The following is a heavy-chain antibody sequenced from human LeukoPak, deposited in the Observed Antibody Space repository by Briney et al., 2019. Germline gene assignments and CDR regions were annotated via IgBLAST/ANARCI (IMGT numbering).Heavy chain of an antibody. J-gene: IGHJ6*02. D-gene: IGHD2-2*01. V-gene: IGHV3-23*01. Sequence: PGGSLRLSCAASGFTFSSYAMSWVRQAPGKGLEWVSAISGSGGRTHYADSVKGRFTISRDNAKNSLYLQMISLRAEDTAVYYCARACSSTSCYGYYYYYGMDAWGQGTTVTVSS. CDR2: ISGSGGRT. CDR3: ARACSSTSCYGYYYYYGMDA. CDR1: GFTFSSYA.